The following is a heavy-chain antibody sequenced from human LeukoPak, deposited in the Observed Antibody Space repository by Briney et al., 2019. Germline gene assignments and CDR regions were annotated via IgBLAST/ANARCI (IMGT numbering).Heavy chain of an antibody. CDR1: GGSFSGYY. Sequence: EPSETLSLTCAVYGGSFSGYYWSWIRQPPGKGLEWIGEINHSGSTNYNPSLKSRVTISVDTSKNQFSLKLSSVTAADTAVYYCARFAVAGASYWGQGTLVTVSS. D-gene: IGHD6-19*01. CDR2: INHSGST. J-gene: IGHJ4*02. CDR3: ARFAVAGASY. V-gene: IGHV4-34*01.